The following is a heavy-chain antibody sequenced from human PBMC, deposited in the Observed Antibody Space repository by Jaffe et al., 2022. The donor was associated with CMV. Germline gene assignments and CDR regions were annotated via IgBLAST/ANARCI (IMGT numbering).Heavy chain of an antibody. D-gene: IGHD3-10*01. CDR2: ITSGRIYM. V-gene: IGHV3-21*02. CDR3: VRGSGQDEFDS. CDR1: GFSFSAYT. Sequence: EVQLVESGGSLVKPGEFLRISCAGSGFSFSAYTINWVRQAPGRGLEWVSSITSGRIYMYYSDSVKGRFTVYRDNAKQSVYLQMSSLRVEDTAVYYCVRGSGQDEFDSWGQGTLVTVAS. J-gene: IGHJ4*02.